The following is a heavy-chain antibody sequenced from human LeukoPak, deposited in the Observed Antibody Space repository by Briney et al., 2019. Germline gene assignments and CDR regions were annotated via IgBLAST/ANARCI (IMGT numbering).Heavy chain of an antibody. CDR2: VYTSGST. CDR3: ARGGASSETSSKFGTNGFDP. V-gene: IGHV4-4*07. CDR1: GGSISSYY. J-gene: IGHJ5*02. D-gene: IGHD2-8*01. Sequence: PSETLSLTCTVSGGSISSYYWSWIRQPAGKGLEWIGRVYTSGSTNYSPSLKSRVTMSVDKSRKQFFLKMPSVTVADTAVYYCARGGASSETSSKFGTNGFDPWGQGTLVTVSS.